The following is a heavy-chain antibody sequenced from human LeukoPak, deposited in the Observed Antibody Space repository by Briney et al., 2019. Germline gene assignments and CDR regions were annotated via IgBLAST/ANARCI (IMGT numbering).Heavy chain of an antibody. V-gene: IGHV3-66*02. J-gene: IGHJ3*02. Sequence: GGSLRLSCAASGFTVSSNYMSWVRRAPGKGLDRVSVIYSGGSTYYADPVKGRFTISRDNSKNTLYLQMNSLRAEDTAVYYCARWGNTNVLGGAFDIWGQGTMVTVSS. CDR3: ARWGNTNVLGGAFDI. D-gene: IGHD3-16*01. CDR2: IYSGGST. CDR1: GFTVSSNY.